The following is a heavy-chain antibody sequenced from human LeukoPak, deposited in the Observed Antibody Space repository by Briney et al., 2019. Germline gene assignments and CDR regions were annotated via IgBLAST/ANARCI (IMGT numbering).Heavy chain of an antibody. CDR2: INHSGST. Sequence: SETLSLTCAVYGGSFSGYYWSWIRQPPGKGLEWIGEINHSGSTNYNPSLKSRVTISVDTSKNQFSLKLSSVTAADTAVYYCARGTSRRPNSWYHYDSSGYYPYFDYWGQGTLVTVSS. J-gene: IGHJ4*02. CDR1: GGSFSGYY. CDR3: ARGTSRRPNSWYHYDSSGYYPYFDY. D-gene: IGHD3-22*01. V-gene: IGHV4-34*01.